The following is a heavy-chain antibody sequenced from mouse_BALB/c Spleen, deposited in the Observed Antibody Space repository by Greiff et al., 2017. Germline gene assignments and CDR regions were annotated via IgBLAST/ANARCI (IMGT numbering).Heavy chain of an antibody. CDR1: GFTFSSYA. Sequence: DVKLVESGGGLVKPGGSLKLSCAASGFTFSSYAMSWVRQTPEKRLEWVASISSGGSTYYPDSVKGRFTISRDNARNILYLQMSSLRSEDTAMYYCARVDQMGAWFAYWGQGTLVTVSA. J-gene: IGHJ3*01. CDR2: ISSGGST. CDR3: ARVDQMGAWFAY. V-gene: IGHV5-6-5*01.